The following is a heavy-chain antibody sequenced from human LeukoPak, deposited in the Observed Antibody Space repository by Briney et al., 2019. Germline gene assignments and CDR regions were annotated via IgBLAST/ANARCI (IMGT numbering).Heavy chain of an antibody. V-gene: IGHV3-23*01. CDR2: ISATGGST. D-gene: IGHD6-19*01. CDR1: GFTFSNYG. CDR3: TRRDSQWLFDY. Sequence: GGSLRLSCEASGFTFSNYGMSWVRQAPGRGLEWVAVISATGGSTNYADSVKGRFTISRDNSKNTLFLQMNSLKTEDTAVYYCTRRDSQWLFDYWGQGTLVTVSS. J-gene: IGHJ4*02.